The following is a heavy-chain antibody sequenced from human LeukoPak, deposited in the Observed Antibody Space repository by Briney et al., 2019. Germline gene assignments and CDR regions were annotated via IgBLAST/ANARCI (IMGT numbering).Heavy chain of an antibody. Sequence: SETLSLTCTVSGGSISSSSYYWGWIRQPPGKGLEWIGSIYYSGSTYYNPSLKSRVTISVDTSKNQFSLKLSSVTAADTAVYYCARRDNNWNPFDYWGQGTLVTVSS. J-gene: IGHJ4*02. CDR1: GGSISSSSYY. V-gene: IGHV4-39*01. CDR2: IYYSGST. D-gene: IGHD1-20*01. CDR3: ARRDNNWNPFDY.